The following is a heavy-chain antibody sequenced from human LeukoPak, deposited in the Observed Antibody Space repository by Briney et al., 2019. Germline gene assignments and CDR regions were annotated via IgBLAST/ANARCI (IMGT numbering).Heavy chain of an antibody. CDR3: ARDPPWGAAAGAFDY. V-gene: IGHV3-7*01. J-gene: IGHJ4*02. Sequence: GGSLRLSCAASGFTFSSYWMSWVRQAPGKGLEWVANIKQAGSEKYYVDSVKGRFTISRDNAKNTLYLQMNSLRAEDTAVYYCARDPPWGAAAGAFDYWGQGTLVTVSS. CDR2: IKQAGSEK. D-gene: IGHD6-13*01. CDR1: GFTFSSYW.